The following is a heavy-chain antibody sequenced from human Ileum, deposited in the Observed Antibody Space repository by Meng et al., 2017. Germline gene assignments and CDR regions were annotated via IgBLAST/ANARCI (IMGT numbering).Heavy chain of an antibody. J-gene: IGHJ5*02. Sequence: EGKLVGPGGGFVHPGGSLGLSCAASGFTFSSDWMHWVRQAPGKGLVWVARINTDGSDTRYADSVKGRFTISRDNAQNMVYLQMNSLRAEDTAVYYCARDKPHNWFDPWGQGTLVTVSS. CDR1: GFTFSSDW. V-gene: IGHV3-74*01. CDR3: ARDKPHNWFDP. CDR2: INTDGSDT.